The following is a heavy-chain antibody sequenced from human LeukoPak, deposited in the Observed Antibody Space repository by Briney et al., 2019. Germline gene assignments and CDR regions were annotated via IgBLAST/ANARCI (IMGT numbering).Heavy chain of an antibody. Sequence: ASVKFSCKASGYTFTSYGISWVRQAPGQGLEWMGWISAYSVNTNYAQKLQGRVTMTTDTSTNTAYMELRSLRSDDTAVYYCARVGSYYGSGSYCNSRLYCYYYMDVWGKGTTVTVSS. CDR3: ARVGSYYGSGSYCNSRLYCYYYMDV. J-gene: IGHJ6*03. D-gene: IGHD3-10*01. V-gene: IGHV1-18*01. CDR1: GYTFTSYG. CDR2: ISAYSVNT.